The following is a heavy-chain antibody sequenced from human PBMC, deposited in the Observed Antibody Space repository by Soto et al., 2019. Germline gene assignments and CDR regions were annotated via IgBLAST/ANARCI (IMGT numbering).Heavy chain of an antibody. Sequence: PGGSLRLSGAASGFTFSSYAVHWVRQAPGKGLEWVAVISYDGSNKYYADSVKGRFTISRDNSKNTLYLQMNSLRAEDTAVYYCARDGETRLTMIVDLGVYYFDYWGQGTLVTVSS. CDR1: GFTFSSYA. CDR3: ARDGETRLTMIVDLGVYYFDY. CDR2: ISYDGSNK. J-gene: IGHJ4*02. V-gene: IGHV3-30-3*01. D-gene: IGHD3-22*01.